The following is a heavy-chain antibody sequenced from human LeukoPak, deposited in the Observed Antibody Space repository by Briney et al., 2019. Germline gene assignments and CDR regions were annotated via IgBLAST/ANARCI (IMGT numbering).Heavy chain of an antibody. D-gene: IGHD1-26*01. J-gene: IGHJ4*02. Sequence: PGRSLRLSCAASGFTFSSYGMHWVRQAPGKGLEWVAGIWYDGSNKYYTDSVKGRFTISRDKSKNALALETDSLRAEGTAVYYCARADSGNYLFDSWGQGTLVTVSS. CDR3: ARADSGNYLFDS. CDR2: IWYDGSNK. V-gene: IGHV3-33*01. CDR1: GFTFSSYG.